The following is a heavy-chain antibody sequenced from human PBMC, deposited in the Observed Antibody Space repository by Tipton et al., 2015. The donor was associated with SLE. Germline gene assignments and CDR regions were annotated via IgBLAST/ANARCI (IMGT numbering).Heavy chain of an antibody. CDR2: IYYSGNT. CDR3: ARGIPHGLNPYFDY. CDR1: GGSISSRSYY. Sequence: GLVKPSETLSLICTVSGGSISSRSYYWGWVRQPPGKGLEWLGSIYYSGNTYYNPSLKSRITVSVDTSKMQVSLSLNSVTAADTAVYYCARGIPHGLNPYFDYWGQGTLVTVSS. V-gene: IGHV4-39*07. D-gene: IGHD3-16*01. J-gene: IGHJ4*02.